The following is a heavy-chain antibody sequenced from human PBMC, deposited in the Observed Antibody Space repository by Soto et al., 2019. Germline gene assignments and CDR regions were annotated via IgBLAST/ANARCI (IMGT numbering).Heavy chain of an antibody. V-gene: IGHV3-23*01. CDR2: ISGSGGST. J-gene: IGHJ4*02. D-gene: IGHD6-6*01. CDR3: AKLGVLEARRGPFDY. CDR1: GFTFSSYA. Sequence: GGSLRLSCAASGFTFSSYAMSWVRQAPGKGLEWVSAISGSGGSTYYADSVRGRFTISRDNSKNTLYLQMNSLRAEDTAVYYCAKLGVLEARRGPFDYWGQGTLVTVSS.